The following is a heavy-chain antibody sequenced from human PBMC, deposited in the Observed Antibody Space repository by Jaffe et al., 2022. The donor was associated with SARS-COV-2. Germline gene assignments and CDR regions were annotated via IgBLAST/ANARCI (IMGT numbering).Heavy chain of an antibody. V-gene: IGHV3-49*05. J-gene: IGHJ4*02. Sequence: EVQLVESGGGLVKPGRSLRLSCTASGFTFGDYAMSWFRQAPGKGLEWVGFIRSKAYGGTTEYAASVKGRFTISRDDSKSIAYLQMNSLKTEDTAVYYCTREDCSGGSCPSDYWGQGTLVTVSS. CDR3: TREDCSGGSCPSDY. CDR2: IRSKAYGGTT. CDR1: GFTFGDYA. D-gene: IGHD2-15*01.